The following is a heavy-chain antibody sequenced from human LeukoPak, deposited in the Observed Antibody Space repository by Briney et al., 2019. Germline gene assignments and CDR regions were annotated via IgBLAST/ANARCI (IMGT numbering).Heavy chain of an antibody. D-gene: IGHD6-6*01. CDR2: IYYSGST. CDR3: ARARFSSMYYYYGMDV. CDR1: GGSISSYY. J-gene: IGHJ6*02. V-gene: IGHV4-59*01. Sequence: SETLSLTCTVSGGSISSYYWSWIRQPPGKGLEWSGYIYYSGSTNYNTSLKSRVTISVDTSKNQFSLKLSSVTAADTAVYYCARARFSSMYYYYGMDVWGQGTTVTVSS.